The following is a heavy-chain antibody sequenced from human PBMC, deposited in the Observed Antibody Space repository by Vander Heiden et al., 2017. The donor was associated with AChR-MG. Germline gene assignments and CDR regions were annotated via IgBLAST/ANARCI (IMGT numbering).Heavy chain of an antibody. V-gene: IGHV3-15*01. CDR2: IKSKTDGGTT. CDR1: GFTFSNAW. D-gene: IGHD2-15*01. J-gene: IGHJ3*02. Sequence: EVQLVESGGGLVKPGGSLRLFRAASGFTFSNAWMSWVRQAPGKGLEWVGRIKSKTDGGTTDYAETVNGIFTISRDDSKNTLYRQMNSLKTEETAVYYCTTDLDIVGGVAATLAFDIWCDVTMVNVSS. CDR3: TTDLDIVGGVAATLAFDI.